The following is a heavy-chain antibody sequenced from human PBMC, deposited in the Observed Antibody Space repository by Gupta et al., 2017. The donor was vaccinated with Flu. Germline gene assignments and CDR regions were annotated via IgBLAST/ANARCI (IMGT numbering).Heavy chain of an antibody. V-gene: IGHV4-34*01. CDR1: GGSFSGYY. CDR3: ARGRRGMDV. CDR2: IHHSGST. J-gene: IGHJ6*02. Sequence: QVQLPQWGAGLLKPSETLSLTCAGYGGSFSGYYWSWIRQTPEKGLEWIGDIHHSGSTNYNPSLQSRVTISLDTSKNQFSLKLTSVTAADTAVYYCARGRRGMDVWGQGTTVIVPS.